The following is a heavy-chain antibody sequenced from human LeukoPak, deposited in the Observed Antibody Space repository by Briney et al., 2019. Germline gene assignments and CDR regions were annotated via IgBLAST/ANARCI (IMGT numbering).Heavy chain of an antibody. CDR1: GFTFSSYA. CDR2: ITKNGGST. J-gene: IGHJ4*02. D-gene: IGHD1-14*01. Sequence: GGSLRLSCAASGFTFSSYAMSWVCQAPGKGLEWVSAITKNGGSTYYADSVKGRFTISRDNSKNTLYLQMNSLRAEDTAIYYCAKENLGYFDYWGQGTLVTVSS. CDR3: AKENLGYFDY. V-gene: IGHV3-23*01.